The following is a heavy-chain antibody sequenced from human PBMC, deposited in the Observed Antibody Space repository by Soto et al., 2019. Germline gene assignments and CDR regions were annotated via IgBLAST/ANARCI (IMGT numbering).Heavy chain of an antibody. V-gene: IGHV3-74*01. D-gene: IGHD4-17*01. CDR3: ASGDMTTAQYYYFMDV. Sequence: EVQLVESGVGLVQPGGSLRLSCTASGFPLSDYWMHWVRQAPGKGLVWVSRINSDGSSRTYADPVKGRFTISRDNAQNTVYLQRNSLGADDTGAYYCASGDMTTAQYYYFMDVWGKGTTVTVA. J-gene: IGHJ6*03. CDR2: INSDGSSR. CDR1: GFPLSDYW.